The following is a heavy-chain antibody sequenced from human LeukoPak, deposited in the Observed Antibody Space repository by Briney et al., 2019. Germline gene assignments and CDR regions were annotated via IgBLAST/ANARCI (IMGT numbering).Heavy chain of an antibody. J-gene: IGHJ4*02. V-gene: IGHV3-30*03. CDR1: GFIFSNYG. D-gene: IGHD6-13*01. Sequence: GGSLRLSCAASGFIFSNYGMQWVRQAPGKGLEWVAVVSTDGDNKYYGDSVKGRFTISRDNSENTLFLQMNSLRPEDTAVYYCGTAAGGTTVYWGQGTLVTVSS. CDR2: VSTDGDNK. CDR3: GTAAGGTTVY.